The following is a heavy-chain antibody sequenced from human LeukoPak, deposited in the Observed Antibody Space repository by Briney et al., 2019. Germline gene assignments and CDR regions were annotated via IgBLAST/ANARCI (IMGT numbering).Heavy chain of an antibody. V-gene: IGHV4-59*01. CDR3: ARGTWFGQLLGGMDV. J-gene: IGHJ6*02. CDR1: GGSISTYY. Sequence: SETLSLTCSVSGGSISTYYWGWIRQSPGEGLEWIGYVVYSGSTNYNPSLKSRVTISVDTSKDSFSLKMTSVPAADTAVYYCARGTWFGQLLGGMDVWGQGTTVTVSS. D-gene: IGHD3-10*01. CDR2: VVYSGST.